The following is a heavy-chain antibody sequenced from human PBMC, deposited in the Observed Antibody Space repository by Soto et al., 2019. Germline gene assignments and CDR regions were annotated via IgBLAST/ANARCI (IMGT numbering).Heavy chain of an antibody. CDR3: GRVVEGATRHTDLDY. J-gene: IGHJ4*02. Sequence: SETLSLTCTVSGVSIHNSHSFWGWIRQPPGKGLEFIGTVYYSGGAHYNSSLKSRVTISVDTANNQVSLRMRSLTAADTAVYYCGRVVEGATRHTDLDYWGQGTQVTVSS. CDR1: GVSIHNSHSF. V-gene: IGHV4-39*01. D-gene: IGHD2-21*01. CDR2: VYYSGGA.